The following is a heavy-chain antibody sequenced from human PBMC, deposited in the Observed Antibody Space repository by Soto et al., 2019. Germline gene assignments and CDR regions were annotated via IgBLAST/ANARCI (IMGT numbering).Heavy chain of an antibody. CDR2: ISGSGGST. V-gene: IGHV3-23*01. CDR1: GFTFSNYA. J-gene: IGHJ4*02. D-gene: IGHD6-13*01. Sequence: EVQLLESGGGLVQPGGSLRLSCAASGFTFSNYAVTWVRQAPGKGLEGVSTISGSGGSTYYAVSVKGRFTISRDNSKSTLYLQMNSLRAEDTAVYYCAKDQGSSWYEIDYWGQGTLVTVSS. CDR3: AKDQGSSWYEIDY.